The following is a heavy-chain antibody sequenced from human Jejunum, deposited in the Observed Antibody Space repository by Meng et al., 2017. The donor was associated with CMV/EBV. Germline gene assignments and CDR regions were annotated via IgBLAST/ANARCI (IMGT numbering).Heavy chain of an antibody. V-gene: IGHV4-4*07. Sequence: QWHLQGSGPGLVKPSETLSLTCTVSGGSISDYYWSWIRQPAGKGLEWIGRIYSNGATNYNPSLKSRVTMSVDTSKNQFSLKLSSVTAADTAVYFCARDMHREVVIQDYWGQGTLVTVSS. CDR3: ARDMHREVVIQDY. CDR2: IYSNGAT. CDR1: GGSISDYY. J-gene: IGHJ4*02. D-gene: IGHD3-10*01.